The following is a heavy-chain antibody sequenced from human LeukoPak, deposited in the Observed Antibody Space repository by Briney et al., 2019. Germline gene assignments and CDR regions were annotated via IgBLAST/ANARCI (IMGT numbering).Heavy chain of an antibody. V-gene: IGHV4-61*01. CDR1: GYSISSGYY. D-gene: IGHD4/OR15-4a*01. CDR2: IYYSGST. J-gene: IGHJ1*01. CDR3: ARMYGGNAHFQH. Sequence: SETLSLTCTVSGYSISSGYYWSWIRQPPGKGLEWIGYIYYSGSTNYNPSLKSRVTISVDTSKNQFSLKLSSVTAADTAVYYCARMYGGNAHFQHWGQGTLVTVSS.